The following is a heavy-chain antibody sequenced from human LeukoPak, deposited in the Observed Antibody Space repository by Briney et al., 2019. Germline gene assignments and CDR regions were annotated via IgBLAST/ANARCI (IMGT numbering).Heavy chain of an antibody. CDR3: AKSLYSSSSGYYYYYMDV. CDR2: IYTSGST. CDR1: GDSISSGSYY. Sequence: PSETLSLTCTVSGDSISSGSYYWSWIRQPAGKGLEWIGRIYTSGSTNYNPSLKSRVTISVDTSKNQFSLKLSSVTAADTAVYYCAKSLYSSSSGYYYYYMDVWGKGTTVTVSS. J-gene: IGHJ6*03. V-gene: IGHV4-61*02. D-gene: IGHD6-6*01.